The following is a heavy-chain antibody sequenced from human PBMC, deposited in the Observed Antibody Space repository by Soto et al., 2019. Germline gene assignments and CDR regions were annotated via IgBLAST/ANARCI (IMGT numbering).Heavy chain of an antibody. D-gene: IGHD1-7*01. CDR3: AGTGTTGYYYGMDV. CDR1: GGSISSSNW. CDR2: IYHSGST. Sequence: KTSETLSLTCAVSGGSISSSNWWSWVRQPPGKGLEWIGEIYHSGSTNYNPSLKSRVTISVDKSKNQFSLKLSSVTAADTAVYYWAGTGTTGYYYGMDVWGQGTTVTVSS. V-gene: IGHV4-4*02. J-gene: IGHJ6*02.